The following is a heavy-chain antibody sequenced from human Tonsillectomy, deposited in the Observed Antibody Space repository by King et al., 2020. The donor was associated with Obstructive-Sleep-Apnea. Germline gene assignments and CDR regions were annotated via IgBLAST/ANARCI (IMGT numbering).Heavy chain of an antibody. CDR2: IFSNDEK. D-gene: IGHD3-22*01. CDR1: GFSLSNARMG. J-gene: IGHJ4*02. CDR3: ARITSRPYYDSSGYRPLLVQNPRPLPDY. Sequence: VRVKPAETLTLTCTVSGFSLSNARMGVSWIRQPPGKALEWLAHIFSNDEKSYSTSLKSRLTISKDTSKSQVVLTMTNMDPVDTATYYCARITSRPYYDSSGYRPLLVQNPRPLPDYWGQGTLVTVSS. V-gene: IGHV2-26*01.